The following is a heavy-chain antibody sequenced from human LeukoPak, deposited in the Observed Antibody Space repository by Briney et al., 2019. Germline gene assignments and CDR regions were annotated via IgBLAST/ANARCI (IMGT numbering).Heavy chain of an antibody. J-gene: IGHJ6*03. D-gene: IGHD2-15*01. CDR3: ARDRCSGGSCQGYYYYYMDV. Sequence: SETLSLTCAVYGGSFSGYYWSWIRQPAGKGLEWIGRIYTSGSTNYNPSLKSRVTMSVDTSKNQFSLKLSSVTAADTAVYYCARDRCSGGSCQGYYYYYMDVWGKGTTVTISS. CDR2: IYTSGST. CDR1: GGSFSGYY. V-gene: IGHV4-4*07.